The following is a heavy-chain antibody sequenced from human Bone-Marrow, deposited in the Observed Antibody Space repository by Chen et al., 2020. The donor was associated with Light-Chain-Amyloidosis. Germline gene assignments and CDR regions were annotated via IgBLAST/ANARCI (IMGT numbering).Heavy chain of an antibody. J-gene: IGHJ4*02. Sequence: EVQLVESGGDLVQPGGSLRLSCSASGFSFDSHVMNWVRQAPGKGPEWVSAISGSGDITNYADSMKGRFIISRDNSKKTLYLQMNSLRAEDSAVYYCAKKGGYFDDWGRGTLVTVSS. D-gene: IGHD3-16*01. V-gene: IGHV3-23*04. CDR2: ISGSGDIT. CDR3: AKKGGYFDD. CDR1: GFSFDSHV.